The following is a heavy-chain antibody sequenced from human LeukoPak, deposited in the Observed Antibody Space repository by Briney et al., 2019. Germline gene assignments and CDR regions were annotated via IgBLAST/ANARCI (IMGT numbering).Heavy chain of an antibody. CDR2: IYSGGTT. D-gene: IGHD6-19*01. J-gene: IGHJ4*02. V-gene: IGHV3-53*01. CDR1: GFTVSSSY. Sequence: GGSLRLSCAASGFTVSSSYMSWVRQAPGKGLEWVSVIYSGGTTLYADSVKGRFTISRDNSKNTLYLQMNSLRAEDTAVYYCARDLYSSAWYGFDYWGQGTLVTVSS. CDR3: ARDLYSSAWYGFDY.